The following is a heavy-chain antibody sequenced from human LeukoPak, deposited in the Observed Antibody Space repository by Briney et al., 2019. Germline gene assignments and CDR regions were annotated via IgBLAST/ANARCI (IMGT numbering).Heavy chain of an antibody. V-gene: IGHV3-21*01. CDR2: ISSSSSYI. J-gene: IGHJ4*02. CDR1: GFTFSTYA. D-gene: IGHD3-22*01. Sequence: TGGSLRLSCAASGFTFSTYAMSWVRQAPGKGLEWVSSISSSSSYIYYADSVKGRFTISRDNAKNSLYLQMNSLRAEDTAVYYCARDPPRTYYYDSSGDTGNYWGQGTLVTVSS. CDR3: ARDPPRTYYYDSSGDTGNY.